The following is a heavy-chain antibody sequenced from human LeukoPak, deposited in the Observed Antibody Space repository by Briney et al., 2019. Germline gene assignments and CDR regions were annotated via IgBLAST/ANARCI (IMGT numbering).Heavy chain of an antibody. Sequence: PSETLSLTCTVSGGSISSYYWSWIRQPAGKGLVWIGRIYTSGSTNYNPSLKSRVTMSVDTSKNQFSLKLSSVTAADTAVYYCARAGYCSSTSCSTGYYYYMDVWGKGTTVTVSS. V-gene: IGHV4-4*07. D-gene: IGHD2-2*01. CDR1: GGSISSYY. CDR2: IYTSGST. CDR3: ARAGYCSSTSCSTGYYYYMDV. J-gene: IGHJ6*03.